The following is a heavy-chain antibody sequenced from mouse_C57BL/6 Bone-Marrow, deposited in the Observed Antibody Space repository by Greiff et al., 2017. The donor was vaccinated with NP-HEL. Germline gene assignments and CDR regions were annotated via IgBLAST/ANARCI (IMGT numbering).Heavy chain of an antibody. CDR1: GYTFTSYW. J-gene: IGHJ2*01. V-gene: IGHV1-72*01. CDR3: ARGVTTVVENYFDY. Sequence: QVQLKQPGAELVKPGASVKLSCKASGYTFTSYWMHWVKQRPGRGLEWIGRIDPSSGGTKYNEKFKSKATLTVDKPSSTAYMQLSSLTSEDSAVYYCARGVTTVVENYFDYWGQGTTLTVSS. CDR2: IDPSSGGT. D-gene: IGHD1-1*01.